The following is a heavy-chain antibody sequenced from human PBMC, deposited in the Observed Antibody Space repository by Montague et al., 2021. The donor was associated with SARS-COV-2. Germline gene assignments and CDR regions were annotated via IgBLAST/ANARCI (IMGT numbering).Heavy chain of an antibody. Sequence: SETLSLTCAVYGGSFSGYYWSWIRQPAGKGLEWIGRIWTSGTTKYNPTLKSRVTMSMDTSKKQFSLNVTSVTAADTAVYYCARGAKYYGFYHPFEDWGQGALVTVSS. D-gene: IGHD3-16*01. CDR3: ARGAKYYGFYHPFED. CDR1: GGSFSGYY. V-gene: IGHV4-59*10. CDR2: IWTSGTT. J-gene: IGHJ4*02.